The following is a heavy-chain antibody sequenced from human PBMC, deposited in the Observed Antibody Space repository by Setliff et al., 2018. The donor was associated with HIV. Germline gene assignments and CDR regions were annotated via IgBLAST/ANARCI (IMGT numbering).Heavy chain of an antibody. J-gene: IGHJ4*02. V-gene: IGHV1-18*01. Sequence: GASVKVSCKASGYTFTTYGISWVRQAPGHGLEWMGWISAYNGNTHYAQKLQGRVTMTTDTSTSTAYMELSRLRSDDTAVYYCARVSSSWSLDYWGQGTLVTVSS. CDR2: ISAYNGNT. CDR3: ARVSSSWSLDY. D-gene: IGHD6-13*01. CDR1: GYTFTTYG.